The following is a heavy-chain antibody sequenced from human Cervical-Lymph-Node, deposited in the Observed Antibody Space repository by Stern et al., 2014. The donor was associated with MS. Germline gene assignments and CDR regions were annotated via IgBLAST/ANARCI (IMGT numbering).Heavy chain of an antibody. J-gene: IGHJ3*02. CDR3: AYSRYCSTTRCYNAFDI. Sequence: QVQLLQPGAEVRKPGASVKVSCKASGYTFSSYGIHWVRQAPGQGLEWMGWISAYNGNTNYAQKLQGRVTMTTDTSTSTAYMELRSLRSDDTAVYYCAYSRYCSTTRCYNAFDIWGQGTLVTVSS. CDR2: ISAYNGNT. CDR1: GYTFSSYG. V-gene: IGHV1-18*01. D-gene: IGHD2-2*02.